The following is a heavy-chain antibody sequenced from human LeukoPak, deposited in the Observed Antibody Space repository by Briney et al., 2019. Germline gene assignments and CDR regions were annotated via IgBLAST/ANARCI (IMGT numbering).Heavy chain of an antibody. Sequence: ASVKVSCKASGYSFTSNYIHWVRQAPGQGLEWMGRINPNSGGTNYAQKFQVRVTMTRDTSISTAYMELSRLRSDDTAVYYCARARNYCSGGSCYYFDYWGQGTLVTVSS. CDR3: ARARNYCSGGSCYYFDY. V-gene: IGHV1-2*06. J-gene: IGHJ4*02. D-gene: IGHD2-15*01. CDR2: INPNSGGT. CDR1: GYSFTSNY.